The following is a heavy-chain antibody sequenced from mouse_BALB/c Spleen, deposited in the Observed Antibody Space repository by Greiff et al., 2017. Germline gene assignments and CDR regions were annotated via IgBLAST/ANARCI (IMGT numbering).Heavy chain of an antibody. D-gene: IGHD1-1*01. CDR3: AGITTVDWYFDV. CDR2: ISYSGST. Sequence: EVKLMESGPSLVKPSQTLSLTCSVTGDSITSGYWNWIRKFPGNKLEYMGYISYSGSTYYNPSLKSRISITRDTSKNQYYLQLNSVTTEDTATYYCAGITTVDWYFDVWGAGTTVTVSS. V-gene: IGHV3-8*02. CDR1: GDSITSGY. J-gene: IGHJ1*01.